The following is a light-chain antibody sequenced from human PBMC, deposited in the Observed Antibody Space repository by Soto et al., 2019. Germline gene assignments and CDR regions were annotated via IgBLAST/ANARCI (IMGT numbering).Light chain of an antibody. Sequence: EIVMTQSPATLSVSPVERATVSCRTSQSGSSSLAWYQTTTGQAPRLFTYAAYTRATGIPARFSGSGSGTEFTLTLSRLQSEDFAVYYCQQYNNWPPWTFGQGTKVDI. CDR1: QSGSSS. J-gene: IGKJ1*01. CDR2: AAY. CDR3: QQYNNWPPWT. V-gene: IGKV3-15*01.